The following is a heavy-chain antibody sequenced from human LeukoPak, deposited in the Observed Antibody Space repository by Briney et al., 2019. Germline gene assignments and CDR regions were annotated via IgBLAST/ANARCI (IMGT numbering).Heavy chain of an antibody. J-gene: IGHJ4*02. CDR3: AKDRGFGSGTGYYFDY. D-gene: IGHD3-10*01. CDR2: IRYDGSNE. CDR1: GFTFSRYG. Sequence: GGSLRLSCAASGFTFSRYGMHWVRQAPGKGLEWLAFIRYDGSNEYYADSVKGRFTIPRDNSKNTLYLQMNSLRAEDTAVYYCAKDRGFGSGTGYYFDYWGQGTLVSVSS. V-gene: IGHV3-30*02.